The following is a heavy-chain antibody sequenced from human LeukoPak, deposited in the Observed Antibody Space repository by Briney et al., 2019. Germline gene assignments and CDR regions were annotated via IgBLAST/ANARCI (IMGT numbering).Heavy chain of an antibody. Sequence: PGESLRLSCAASGFTFSDYYMSWIRQAPGKGLEWVSYISGSTTYTTYADSVKGRFTISRDNAKNSLYLQMNSLRGGDTAVYYCARLGSIAAASTPDYWGQGTLVTVSS. CDR3: ARLGSIAAASTPDY. D-gene: IGHD6-13*01. CDR2: ISGSTTYT. CDR1: GFTFSDYY. V-gene: IGHV3-11*06. J-gene: IGHJ4*02.